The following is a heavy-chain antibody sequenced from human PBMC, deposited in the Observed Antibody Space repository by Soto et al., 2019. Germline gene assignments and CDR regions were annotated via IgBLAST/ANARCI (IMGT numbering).Heavy chain of an antibody. D-gene: IGHD6-6*01. Sequence: GESLKISCKGSGYHFTNYWIGWVRQVPGKGLEWMGFIYPSDSDTRYSPYFQGQDTNSADKSISTAYLKWSSLKVSDIAIYYCAIPGVRDNLVPDSWGQGTLVTVSS. CDR2: IYPSDSDT. CDR1: GYHFTNYW. V-gene: IGHV5-51*01. J-gene: IGHJ5*01. CDR3: AIPGVRDNLVPDS.